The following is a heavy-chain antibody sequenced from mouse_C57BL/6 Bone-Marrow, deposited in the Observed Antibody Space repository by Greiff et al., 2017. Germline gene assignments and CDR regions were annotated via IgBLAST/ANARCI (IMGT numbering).Heavy chain of an antibody. CDR1: GYAFSSSW. Sequence: QVQLQQSGPELVKPGASVKISCKASGYAFSSSWMNWVKQRPGKGLEWIGRIYPGDGDTNYNGKFKGKATLTADKSSSPAYMQLSSLTSEDSAVYFCACYYDYDVGFAYWGQGTLVTVSA. V-gene: IGHV1-82*01. CDR2: IYPGDGDT. J-gene: IGHJ3*01. D-gene: IGHD2-4*01. CDR3: ACYYDYDVGFAY.